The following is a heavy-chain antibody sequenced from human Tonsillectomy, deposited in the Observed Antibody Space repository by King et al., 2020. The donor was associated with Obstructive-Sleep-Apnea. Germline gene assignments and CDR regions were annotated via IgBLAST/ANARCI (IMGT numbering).Heavy chain of an antibody. CDR1: GGSISSSSYY. J-gene: IGHJ5*02. CDR3: ARVPYITGWSGWFDP. CDR2: IYYSGST. V-gene: IGHV4-39*07. D-gene: IGHD6-19*01. Sequence: QLQESGPGLVKPSETLSLTCTVSGGSISSSSYYWGWIRQPPGKGLEWIGSIYYSGSTNYHPSLKSLVTISIDTSKNQFSLRLSAVTAADTAVYYCARVPYITGWSGWFDPWGQGTLVTVSS.